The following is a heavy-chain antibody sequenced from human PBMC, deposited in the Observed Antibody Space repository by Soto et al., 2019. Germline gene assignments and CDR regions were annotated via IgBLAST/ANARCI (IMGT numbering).Heavy chain of an antibody. J-gene: IGHJ3*02. V-gene: IGHV3-23*01. Sequence: PGGSLRLSCAASGFTFSSYSMTWVRQAPGKGLEWVAHITASGGNTYYADSVRGRFTISRDTSRNTLYLQMNSLRAEDTALYYCAKCMKANCNYHARHSWGQGTMVTVSS. CDR1: GFTFSSYS. CDR3: AKCMKANCNYHARHS. D-gene: IGHD2-8*01. CDR2: ITASGGNT.